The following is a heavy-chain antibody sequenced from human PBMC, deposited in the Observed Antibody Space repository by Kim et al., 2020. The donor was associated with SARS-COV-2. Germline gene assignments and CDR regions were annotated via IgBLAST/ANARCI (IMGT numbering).Heavy chain of an antibody. J-gene: IGHJ4*02. CDR1: GFTFSNAW. V-gene: IGHV3-15*01. CDR2: IKSKTDGGTT. Sequence: GGSLRLSCAASGFTFSNAWMSWVRQAPGKGLEWVGRIKSKTDGGTTDYAAPVKGRFTISRDDSKNTLYLQMNSLKTEDTAVYYCTTPSPYCGGDCYPDYWGQGTLVTVSS. CDR3: TTPSPYCGGDCYPDY. D-gene: IGHD2-21*02.